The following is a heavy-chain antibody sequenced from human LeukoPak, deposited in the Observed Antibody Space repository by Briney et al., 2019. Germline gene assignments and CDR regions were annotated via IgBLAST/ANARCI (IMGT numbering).Heavy chain of an antibody. CDR2: IKSKVDGGTT. D-gene: IGHD2-15*01. CDR1: GFSFSDGW. V-gene: IGHV3-15*01. CDR3: AVERGGCSAVTCYASNH. J-gene: IGHJ5*02. Sequence: PGESLRLSCAGSGFSFSDGWMGWVRQAPGKGLEWVGRIKSKVDGGTTDYAAPVKGRFTISRDDSQNKLFLQMNSLEVGDTAVYYCAVERGGCSAVTCYASNHWGQGTLVTVSS.